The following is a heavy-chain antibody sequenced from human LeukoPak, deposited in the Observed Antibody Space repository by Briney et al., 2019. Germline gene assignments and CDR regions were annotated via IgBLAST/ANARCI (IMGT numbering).Heavy chain of an antibody. CDR2: INHSGST. CDR1: GGSFSGYY. Sequence: SETLSLTCAVYGGSFSGYYWSWIRQPPGKGLEWIGEINHSGSTNYNPSLKSRVTISVDTSKNQFSLKLSSVTAADTAVYYCARNYGGAYYYYGMDVWGQGTTVTVSS. J-gene: IGHJ6*02. V-gene: IGHV4-34*01. D-gene: IGHD4-23*01. CDR3: ARNYGGAYYYYGMDV.